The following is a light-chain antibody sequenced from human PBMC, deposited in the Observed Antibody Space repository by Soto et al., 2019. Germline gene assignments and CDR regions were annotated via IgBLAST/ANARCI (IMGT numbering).Light chain of an antibody. CDR3: QQCGSSPWT. CDR1: QSVSSYY. V-gene: IGKV3-20*01. CDR2: AAS. J-gene: IGKJ1*01. Sequence: EIVLTQSPGTMSLSPVSRATLSCRASQSVSSYYLAWYQQKPGQAPRLLIYAASSRATGIPDRFSGGGSGTDFTLTISRLEPEDFAVYYCQQCGSSPWTFGQGTKV.